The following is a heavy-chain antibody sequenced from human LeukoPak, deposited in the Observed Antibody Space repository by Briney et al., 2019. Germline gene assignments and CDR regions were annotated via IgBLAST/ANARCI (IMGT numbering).Heavy chain of an antibody. Sequence: SETLSLTCTVSGGSISSYNWSWIRQPARKGLEWIGRIYTSGSTNYNPSLKSRVTMSVDTSKNQFSLKLSSVTAADTAVYYCARDTYYYDSSGYKPFDYWGEGTLVTVSS. CDR3: ARDTYYYDSSGYKPFDY. CDR2: IYTSGST. CDR1: GGSISSYN. J-gene: IGHJ4*02. V-gene: IGHV4-4*07. D-gene: IGHD3-22*01.